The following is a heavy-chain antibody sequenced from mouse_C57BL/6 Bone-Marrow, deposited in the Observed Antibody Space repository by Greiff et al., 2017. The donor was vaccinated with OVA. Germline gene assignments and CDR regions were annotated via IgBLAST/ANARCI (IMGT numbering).Heavy chain of an antibody. CDR1: GYAFTNYL. CDR3: ARIYGNYDWYFDV. J-gene: IGHJ1*03. CDR2: INPGSGGT. V-gene: IGHV1-54*01. D-gene: IGHD2-1*01. Sequence: VQLQQSGAELVRPGTSVKVSCKASGYAFTNYLIEWVKQRPGQGLEWIGVINPGSGGTNYNEKFKGKATLTADKSSSTAYMQLSSLTSEDAAVYFYARIYGNYDWYFDVWGTGTTVTVSS.